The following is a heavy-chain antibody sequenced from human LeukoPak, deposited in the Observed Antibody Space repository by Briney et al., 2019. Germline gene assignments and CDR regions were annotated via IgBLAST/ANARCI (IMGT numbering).Heavy chain of an antibody. D-gene: IGHD7-27*01. Sequence: GGSLRLSCTASGFTFGDYAMSWVRQAPGKGLEWVSTISASGANTYYADSVKGRFTISRDNSKNTLYLQMNSLRAEDTAIYYCAKLTGDQDYWGQGTLVTVSS. CDR3: AKLTGDQDY. V-gene: IGHV3-23*01. CDR1: GFTFGDYA. J-gene: IGHJ4*02. CDR2: ISASGANT.